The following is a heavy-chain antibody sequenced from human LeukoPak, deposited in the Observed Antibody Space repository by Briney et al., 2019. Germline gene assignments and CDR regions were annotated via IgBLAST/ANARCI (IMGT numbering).Heavy chain of an antibody. D-gene: IGHD6-13*01. V-gene: IGHV4-59*01. CDR1: GGSFSGYY. J-gene: IGHJ4*02. CDR3: ARDGDSSLFDY. Sequence: SETLSLTCAVYGGSFSGYYWSWIRQPPGKGLEWIGYIYYSGSTNYNPSLKSRVTISVDTSKNQFSLKLSSVTAADTAVYYCARDGDSSLFDYWGQGTLVTVSS. CDR2: IYYSGST.